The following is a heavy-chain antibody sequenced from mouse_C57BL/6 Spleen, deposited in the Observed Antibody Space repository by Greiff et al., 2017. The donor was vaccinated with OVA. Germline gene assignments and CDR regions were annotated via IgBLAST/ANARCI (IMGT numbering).Heavy chain of an antibody. CDR3: ARGGLRRGFNAMDY. V-gene: IGHV1-69*01. J-gene: IGHJ4*01. CDR1: GYTFTSYW. Sequence: VQLQQPGAELVMPGASVKLSCKASGYTFTSYWMHWVKQRPGQGLEWIGEIDPSDSYTNYNQKFKGKSTLTVDKSSSTAYMQLSSLTSEDSAVYYCARGGLRRGFNAMDYWGQGTSVTVSS. CDR2: IDPSDSYT. D-gene: IGHD2-4*01.